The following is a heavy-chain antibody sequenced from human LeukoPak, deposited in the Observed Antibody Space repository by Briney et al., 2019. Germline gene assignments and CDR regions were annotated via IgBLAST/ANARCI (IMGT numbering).Heavy chain of an antibody. D-gene: IGHD1-26*01. Sequence: GGSPRLSCAASGFTFRSDGMSWVSQTPGKGLVRVLDISGSGRATNYADPVKGRLTFSRDRSKNSVDLQMASLSAEDTAFYYCVNLWALIKNGMDVWGQGTTVTVSS. V-gene: IGHV3-23*01. CDR1: GFTFRSDG. CDR3: VNLWALIKNGMDV. J-gene: IGHJ6*02. CDR2: ISGSGRAT.